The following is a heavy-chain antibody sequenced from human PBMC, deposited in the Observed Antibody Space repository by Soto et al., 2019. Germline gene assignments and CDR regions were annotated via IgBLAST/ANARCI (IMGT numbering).Heavy chain of an antibody. CDR3: AKDRYVETPTDWLDP. Sequence: PGGSLRLSCAASGFRFSKYAMNWVRQAPGKGPEWVSSIGGTGGPTYYADSVRGRFSTSRDNSKNTLYLQMDSLRAEDTAIYYCAKDRYVETPTDWLDPWGQGTLVTVSS. CDR1: GFRFSKYA. D-gene: IGHD2-2*01. V-gene: IGHV3-23*01. CDR2: IGGTGGPT. J-gene: IGHJ5*02.